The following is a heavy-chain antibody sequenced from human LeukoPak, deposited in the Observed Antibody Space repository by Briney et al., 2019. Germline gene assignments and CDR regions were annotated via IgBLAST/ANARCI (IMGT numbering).Heavy chain of an antibody. CDR3: ARDKKSGWYDPEGYFDY. V-gene: IGHV3-21*01. Sequence: PGGSLRLSCAASGFTFSSYSMNWVRQAPGKGLEWVSSISSSSSYIYYADSVKGRFTISRDNAKNSLYLQMNSLRAEDTAVYYCARDKKSGWYDPEGYFDYWGQGTLVTVSS. CDR1: GFTFSSYS. D-gene: IGHD6-19*01. J-gene: IGHJ4*02. CDR2: ISSSSSYI.